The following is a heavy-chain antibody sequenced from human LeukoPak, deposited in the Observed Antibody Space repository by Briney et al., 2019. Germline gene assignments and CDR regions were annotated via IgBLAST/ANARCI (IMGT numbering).Heavy chain of an antibody. V-gene: IGHV4-31*03. Sequence: SQTLSLTCTVSGGSISRGGDYWTWIRQHPGKGLEWIGNTYYGGNTYYNPSLKSRVTISVDTSKNQFSLKLSSVTAADTAVYYCARRSMVRGRYYFDYWGQGTLVTVSS. CDR2: TYYGGNT. CDR3: ARRSMVRGRYYFDY. CDR1: GGSISRGGDY. J-gene: IGHJ4*02. D-gene: IGHD3-10*01.